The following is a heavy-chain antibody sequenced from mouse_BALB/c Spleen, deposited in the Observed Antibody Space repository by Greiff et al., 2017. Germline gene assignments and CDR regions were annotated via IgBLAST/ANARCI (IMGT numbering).Heavy chain of an antibody. CDR1: GYTFTSYW. CDR3: AREDYGNSFAY. CDR2: INPSTGYT. D-gene: IGHD2-1*01. J-gene: IGHJ3*01. Sequence: QVQLQQSGAELAKPGASVKMSCKASGYTFTSYWMHWVKQRPGQGLEWIGYINPSTGYTEYNQKFKDKATLTADKSSSTAYMQLSSLTSEDSAVYYCAREDYGNSFAYWGQGTLVTVSA. V-gene: IGHV1-7*01.